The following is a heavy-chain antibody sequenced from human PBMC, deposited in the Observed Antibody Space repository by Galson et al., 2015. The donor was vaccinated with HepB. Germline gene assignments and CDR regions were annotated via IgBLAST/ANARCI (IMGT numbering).Heavy chain of an antibody. CDR1: GITFSTYV. Sequence: SLRLSCAAPGITFSTYVMSWVRQAPGKGLKWVSSIVGSGESTFYADSVKGRFTISRDNSRNTLYLQMNRLRADDTAIYYCAKTSYCDGGPCFSGYFDSWGQGTLVAVSS. J-gene: IGHJ4*02. D-gene: IGHD2-21*01. V-gene: IGHV3-23*01. CDR3: AKTSYCDGGPCFSGYFDS. CDR2: IVGSGEST.